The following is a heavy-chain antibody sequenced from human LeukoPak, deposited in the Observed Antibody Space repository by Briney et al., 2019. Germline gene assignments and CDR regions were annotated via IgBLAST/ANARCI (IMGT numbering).Heavy chain of an antibody. V-gene: IGHV4-59*08. Sequence: SETLSLTCTVSGGSISVYYWSWIRQPPGKGLEWIGYIYYSGSTNYNPSLTSRVTISVDTSKNQFSLKLSSVTAADTAVYYCARHSKYYYDSSGFYVGYFQHWGEGTLVTVSS. J-gene: IGHJ1*01. CDR2: IYYSGST. CDR1: GGSISVYY. D-gene: IGHD3-22*01. CDR3: ARHSKYYYDSSGFYVGYFQH.